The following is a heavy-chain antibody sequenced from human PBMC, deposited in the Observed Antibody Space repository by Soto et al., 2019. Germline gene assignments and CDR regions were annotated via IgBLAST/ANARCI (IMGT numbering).Heavy chain of an antibody. J-gene: IGHJ4*02. CDR1: GDSISRAGYS. CDR3: ARENRVGTYYFDY. V-gene: IGHV4-30-2*06. Sequence: SETLSLTCAVSGDSISRAGYSWTWIRRSPGKGLEWIGYIFHTGSTYYNPSLKSRVTISIDRSENQFSLKLNSVTAADTAVYYCARENRVGTYYFDYWGRGTLVTVSS. CDR2: IFHTGST. D-gene: IGHD1-26*01.